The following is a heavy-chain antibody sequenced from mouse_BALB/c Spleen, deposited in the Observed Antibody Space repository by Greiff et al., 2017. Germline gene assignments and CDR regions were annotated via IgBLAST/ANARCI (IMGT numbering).Heavy chain of an antibody. CDR2: ISSGGSYT. J-gene: IGHJ2*01. CDR3: ARQGTGHFDY. CDR1: GFTFSSYA. Sequence: EVMLVESGGGLVKPGGSLKLSCAASGFTFSSYAMSWVRQSPEKRLEWVAEISSGGSYTYYPDTVTGRFTISRDNAKNTLYLEMSSLRSEDTAMYYCARQGTGHFDYWGQGTTLTVSS. D-gene: IGHD3-3*01. V-gene: IGHV5-9-4*01.